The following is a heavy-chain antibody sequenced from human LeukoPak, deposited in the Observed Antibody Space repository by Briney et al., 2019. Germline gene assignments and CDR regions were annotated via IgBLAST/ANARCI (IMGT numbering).Heavy chain of an antibody. V-gene: IGHV3-23*01. CDR2: SGSGGST. CDR1: GFTFSGYA. Sequence: GGSLRLSCAASGFTFSGYAMSWVRQAPGKGLEWVSGSGSGGSTHYADSVKGRFTISRDNSKNTLYLQMNSLRAEDTAVYYCAKDFWGGYYPTYWGQGTLVTVSS. J-gene: IGHJ4*02. D-gene: IGHD3-3*01. CDR3: AKDFWGGYYPTY.